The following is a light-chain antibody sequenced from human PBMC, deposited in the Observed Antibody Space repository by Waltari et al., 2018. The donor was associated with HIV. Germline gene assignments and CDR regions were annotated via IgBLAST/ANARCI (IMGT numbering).Light chain of an antibody. J-gene: IGLJ3*02. CDR1: DSDFGLYNF. Sequence: AVTQPASVSGLPGQSTTISCTGGDSDFGLYNFVSWYQQHSGKPPKLILYDVDSLASGVSDRFSGSMSGNTASLTISGLRVEDEAHYYCASFTGDNTVMFGGGTEVTVL. CDR2: DVD. V-gene: IGLV2-14*03. CDR3: ASFTGDNTVM.